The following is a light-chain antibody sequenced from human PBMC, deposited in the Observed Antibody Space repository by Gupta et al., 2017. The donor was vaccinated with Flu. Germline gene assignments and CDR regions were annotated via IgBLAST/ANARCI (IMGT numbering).Light chain of an antibody. CDR1: QSVSSY. Sequence: TLSLSPGERATLSCRASQSVSSYLAWYQQKPGQAPRLLIYDASNRATGIPARFSGSGSGTDFTLTISSLEPEDFAVYYCQQRSNWPPLYTFGQGTKLEIK. CDR2: DAS. V-gene: IGKV3-11*01. J-gene: IGKJ2*01. CDR3: QQRSNWPPLYT.